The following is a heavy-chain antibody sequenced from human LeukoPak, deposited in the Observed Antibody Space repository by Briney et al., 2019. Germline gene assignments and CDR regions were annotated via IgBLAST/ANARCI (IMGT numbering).Heavy chain of an antibody. J-gene: IGHJ3*02. CDR1: GGSISNYY. V-gene: IGHV4-59*08. CDR2: MYYSGST. D-gene: IGHD2-2*01. CDR3: ARSPCTSASCPRRNVFDI. Sequence: SETLSLTCTVSGGSISNYYWSWIRQSPGKGLEWIGYMYYSGSTNYNPSLESRVTISGDTSKNQFSLNLSSVTAADTAVYYCARSPCTSASCPRRNVFDIWGQGTMVTVSS.